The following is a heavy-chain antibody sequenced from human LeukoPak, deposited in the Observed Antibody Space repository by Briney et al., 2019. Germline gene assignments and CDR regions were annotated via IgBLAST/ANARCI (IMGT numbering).Heavy chain of an antibody. CDR3: AKDPPKDDYGDPPGVFFDY. Sequence: GGSLRLSCAASGFTFSSYAMSWVRQAPGKGLEWVSAISGSGGSTYYADSVKGRFTISRDNSKNTLYLQMNSLRAEDTAVYYCAKDPPKDDYGDPPGVFFDYWGQGTLVTVSS. J-gene: IGHJ4*02. CDR2: ISGSGGST. V-gene: IGHV3-23*01. D-gene: IGHD4-17*01. CDR1: GFTFSSYA.